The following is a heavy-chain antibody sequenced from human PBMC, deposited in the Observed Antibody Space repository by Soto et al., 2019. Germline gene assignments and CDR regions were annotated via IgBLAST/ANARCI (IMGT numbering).Heavy chain of an antibody. V-gene: IGHV3-23*01. D-gene: IGHD3-10*01. J-gene: IGHJ4*02. CDR3: AKDRFYDSTRPYYFDY. Sequence: GGSLRLSCAASGFTFSTFAMTWVRQAPGKGLEWVSSISKRGGSTYYADSVKGRFTISRDNSKNTLDLQMSSLRAEDTAIYYCAKDRFYDSTRPYYFDYWGQGALVTVSS. CDR1: GFTFSTFA. CDR2: ISKRGGST.